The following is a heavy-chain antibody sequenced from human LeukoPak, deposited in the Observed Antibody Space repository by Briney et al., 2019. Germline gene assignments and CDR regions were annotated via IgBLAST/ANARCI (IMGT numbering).Heavy chain of an antibody. V-gene: IGHV4-34*01. J-gene: IGHJ4*02. CDR2: INHSGST. CDR3: ATPMALDYGDYGGFDY. Sequence: SETLSLTCAVYGGSFSGYYWSWIRQPPGKGLERIGEINHSGSTNYNPSLKSRVTISVDTSKNQFSLKLSSVTAADTAVYYCATPMALDYGDYGGFDYWGQGTLVTVSS. CDR1: GGSFSGYY. D-gene: IGHD4-17*01.